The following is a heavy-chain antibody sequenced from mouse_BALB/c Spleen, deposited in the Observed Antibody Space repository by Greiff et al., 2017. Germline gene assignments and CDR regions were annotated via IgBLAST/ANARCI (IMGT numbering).Heavy chain of an antibody. CDR2: IDPFNGGT. J-gene: IGHJ2*01. D-gene: IGHD1-1*01. CDR3: ARGDYYGSLDY. Sequence: EVQGVESGPELMKPGASVKISCKASGYSFTSYYMHWVKQSHGKSLEWIGYIDPFNGGTSYNQKFKGKATLTVDKSSSTAYMHLSSLTSEDSAVYYCARGDYYGSLDYWGQGTTLTVSS. V-gene: IGHV1S135*01. CDR1: GYSFTSYY.